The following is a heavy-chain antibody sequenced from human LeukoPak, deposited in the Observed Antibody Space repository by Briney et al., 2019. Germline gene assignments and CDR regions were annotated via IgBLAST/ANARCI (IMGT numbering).Heavy chain of an antibody. CDR3: ARAIQFGGYFDY. V-gene: IGHV3-53*01. Sequence: GGSLRLSCAASGFTVSRDYMSWVRQAPGKGLEWVSVIYGGGTTHYADSVRGRFTISRDNSKNTLYLQMNSLRADDTAVYYCARAIQFGGYFDYWGQGTLVTVSS. D-gene: IGHD2-15*01. J-gene: IGHJ4*02. CDR2: IYGGGTT. CDR1: GFTVSRDY.